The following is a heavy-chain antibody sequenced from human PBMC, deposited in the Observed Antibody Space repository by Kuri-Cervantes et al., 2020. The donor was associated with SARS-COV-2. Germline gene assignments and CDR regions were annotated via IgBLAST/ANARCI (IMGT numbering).Heavy chain of an antibody. J-gene: IGHJ4*02. D-gene: IGHD3-22*01. CDR1: RFTFSSYA. V-gene: IGHV3-74*01. CDR2: INSDGSST. CDR3: ARDYYDSSGVY. Sequence: GESLKISCAASRFTFSSYAMSWVRQAPGKGLVWVSRINSDGSSTSYADSVKGRFTISRDNAKNTLYLQMNSLRAEDTAVYYCARDYYDSSGVYWGQGTLVIVSS.